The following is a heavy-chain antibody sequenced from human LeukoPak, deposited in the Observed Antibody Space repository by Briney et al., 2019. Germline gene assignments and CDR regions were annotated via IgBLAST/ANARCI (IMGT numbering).Heavy chain of an antibody. CDR3: ARQPRVRGVIEY. Sequence: GESLKISCQGSGYRFTNYWIGWVRQMPGKGLECMGIIYPGDSDTRYSPSFQGQVTISADKSISTAYLQWSSLKASDTAMYYCARQPRVRGVIEYWGQGTLVTVSS. D-gene: IGHD3-10*01. CDR2: IYPGDSDT. J-gene: IGHJ4*02. V-gene: IGHV5-51*01. CDR1: GYRFTNYW.